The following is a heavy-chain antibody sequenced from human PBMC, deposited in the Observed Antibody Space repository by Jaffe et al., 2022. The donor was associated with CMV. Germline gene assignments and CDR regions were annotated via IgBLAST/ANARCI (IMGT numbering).Heavy chain of an antibody. CDR2: ISPRGAGT. J-gene: IGHJ4*02. V-gene: IGHV1-46*01. CDR3: ARDFGRDSSGFYYPEF. Sequence: QVQLVQSGAEVKKPGASVRISCKASGYTFTSYYIHWVRQAPGQGLEWVGVISPRGAGTTYAQQFQGRVTMTRDTSTSTVYMELSSLRSEDTAMYYCARDFGRDSSGFYYPEFWDQGTQVTVSS. D-gene: IGHD3-22*01. CDR1: GYTFTSYY.